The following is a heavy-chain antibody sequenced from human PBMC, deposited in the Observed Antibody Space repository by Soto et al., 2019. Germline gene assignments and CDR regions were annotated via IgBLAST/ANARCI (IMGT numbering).Heavy chain of an antibody. CDR2: LDAEDGET. V-gene: IGHV1-24*01. D-gene: IGHD2-2*01. Sequence: ASVKVSCKVSGYSLSDLSIHWVRQAPGKGLEWMGGLDAEDGETIYEQKLQGRGTMTEDTSTDTAYMELSSLTSEDTAMYYCATLPRTIERTPAAIWSFDSWGQVPLLTV. CDR1: GYSLSDLS. CDR3: ATLPRTIERTPAAIWSFDS. J-gene: IGHJ4*02.